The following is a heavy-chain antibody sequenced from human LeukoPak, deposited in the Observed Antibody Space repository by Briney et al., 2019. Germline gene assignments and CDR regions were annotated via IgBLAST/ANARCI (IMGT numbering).Heavy chain of an antibody. Sequence: GGSLRLSCAASGFTFSSYWMSWVREAPGKGLEGVANIKQDGSEKYYVDSVKGRFTISRDNAKNSLYLQMNSLRAEDTAVYYCARGRIAAAGNTPFDPWGQGTLVTVSS. J-gene: IGHJ5*02. D-gene: IGHD6-13*01. CDR2: IKQDGSEK. CDR3: ARGRIAAAGNTPFDP. CDR1: GFTFSSYW. V-gene: IGHV3-7*03.